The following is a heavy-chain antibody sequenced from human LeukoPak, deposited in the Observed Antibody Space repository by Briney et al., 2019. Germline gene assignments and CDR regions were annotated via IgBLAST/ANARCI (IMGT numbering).Heavy chain of an antibody. V-gene: IGHV3-48*01. J-gene: IGHJ4*02. CDR3: ARVPLLRYFDWLLTFDY. CDR1: GFTFSSYS. Sequence: KPGGSLRLSCAASGFTFSSYSTNWVRQAPGKGLEWVSYISSSSSTIYYADSVKGRFTISRDNAKNSLYLQMNSLRAEDTAVYYCARVPLLRYFDWLLTFDYWGQGTLVTVSS. D-gene: IGHD3-9*01. CDR2: ISSSSSTI.